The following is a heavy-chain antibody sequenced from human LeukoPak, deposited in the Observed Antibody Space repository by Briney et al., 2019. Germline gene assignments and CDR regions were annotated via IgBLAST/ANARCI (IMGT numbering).Heavy chain of an antibody. Sequence: GGSLRLSCAASGFAFSSHAMCWVRQAPGEGLEWVSSIDIGGGSTYYADSAEGRFTISRDNSKNTLYLQMNGLRAEDTAVYYCAKLLSGYCSRTSCLNWFDPWGQGTLVTVSS. J-gene: IGHJ5*02. D-gene: IGHD2-2*01. CDR2: IDIGGGST. V-gene: IGHV3-23*01. CDR1: GFAFSSHA. CDR3: AKLLSGYCSRTSCLNWFDP.